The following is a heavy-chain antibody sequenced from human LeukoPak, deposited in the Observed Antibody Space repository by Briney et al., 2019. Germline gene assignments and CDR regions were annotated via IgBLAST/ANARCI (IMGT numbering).Heavy chain of an antibody. Sequence: GGSLRLSCAASGFTLSNYDMHWVRQAIGKGLEWVSAIGAPGDTYYPGSVKGRFIISRENAKNSLYLQMNSLRAGDTAVYYCARASSGFDYWGQGTLVTVSS. CDR1: GFTLSNYD. J-gene: IGHJ4*02. CDR2: IGAPGDT. V-gene: IGHV3-13*01. CDR3: ARASSGFDY. D-gene: IGHD2-15*01.